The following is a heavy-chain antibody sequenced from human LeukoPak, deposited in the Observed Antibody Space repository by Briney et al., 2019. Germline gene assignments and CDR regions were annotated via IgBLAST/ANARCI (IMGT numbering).Heavy chain of an antibody. CDR2: IYWNDDK. J-gene: IGHJ5*02. Sequence: SGPTLVNPTQTLTLTCTFSGFSLSTSGVGVGWIRQPPGKALEGLALIYWNDDKRYSPSLKSRLTITKDTSKNQVVLTMTNMDPVDTATYYCAHSAHDFWSGYYKYNWFDPWGQGTLVTVSS. CDR1: GFSLSTSGVG. CDR3: AHSAHDFWSGYYKYNWFDP. D-gene: IGHD3-3*01. V-gene: IGHV2-5*01.